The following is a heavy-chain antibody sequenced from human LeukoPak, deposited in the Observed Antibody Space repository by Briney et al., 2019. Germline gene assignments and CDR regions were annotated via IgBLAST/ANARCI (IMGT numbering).Heavy chain of an antibody. J-gene: IGHJ4*02. CDR2: IGPTGSDR. CDR3: ATETNGRHYDY. CDR1: GLTFSTSG. Sequence: GGSLRLSCTASGLTFSTSGFNWVRQAPGKGLEWVASIGPTGSDRYHADSIKGRFTISRDNANNSLYLQMNSLRAEDTAVYYCATETNGRHYDYWGQGTLLTVSS. V-gene: IGHV3-21*06. D-gene: IGHD1-14*01.